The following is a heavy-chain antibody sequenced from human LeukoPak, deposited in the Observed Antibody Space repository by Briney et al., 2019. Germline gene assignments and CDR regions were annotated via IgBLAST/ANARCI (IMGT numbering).Heavy chain of an antibody. D-gene: IGHD1-26*01. CDR1: GGSILSTNW. J-gene: IGHJ4*02. CDR3: ARGSGAFSPFGF. V-gene: IGHV4-4*02. Sequence: PSGTLSLTCAVSGGSILSTNWWSWVRQPPGKGLEWIGEVHLSGASNYNPSLKSRVSMSIDKSRNHLSLELTSVTAADTAIYYCARGSGAFSPFGFWGQGTLDTVSS. CDR2: VHLSGAS.